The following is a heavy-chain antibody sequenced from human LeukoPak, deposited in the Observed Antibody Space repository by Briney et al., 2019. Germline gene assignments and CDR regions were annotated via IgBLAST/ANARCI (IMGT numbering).Heavy chain of an antibody. D-gene: IGHD1-14*01. V-gene: IGHV1-2*02. Sequence: AASVKLSCKASGYTFTGYYMHWVRQAPGQGLEWMGWINPNSGSTNYAQHFQGSVTTTRDTSNSTADMELSRLRSDDTAVYYCALQGVAGRKKPITEWVPWGQGNLVTVSS. CDR2: INPNSGST. CDR3: ALQGVAGRKKPITEWVP. CDR1: GYTFTGYY. J-gene: IGHJ5*02.